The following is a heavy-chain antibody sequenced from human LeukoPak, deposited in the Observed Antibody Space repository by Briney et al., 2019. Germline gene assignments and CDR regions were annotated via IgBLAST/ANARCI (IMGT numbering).Heavy chain of an antibody. V-gene: IGHV4-34*01. CDR1: GGSFSGYF. Sequence: SETLSLTCAVYGGSFSGYFWTWVRQPPGKGLEWIGEINHSGSTNYSPSLKSRVTISVDTSKNQFSLKLSSVTAADTAVYYCARGDFGRDVWGQGTRVTVSS. D-gene: IGHD1-26*01. CDR3: ARGDFGRDV. CDR2: INHSGST. J-gene: IGHJ6*02.